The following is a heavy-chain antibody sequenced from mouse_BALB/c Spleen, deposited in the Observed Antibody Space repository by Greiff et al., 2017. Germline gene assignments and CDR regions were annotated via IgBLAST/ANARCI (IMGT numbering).Heavy chain of an antibody. CDR1: GYTFTSYW. J-gene: IGHJ4*01. V-gene: IGHV1-7*01. Sequence: VQLQESGAELAKPGASVKMSCKASGYTFTSYWMHWVKQRPGQGLEWIGYINPSTGYTEYNQKFKDKATLTADKSSSTAYMQLSSLTSEDSAVYYCARREGYPCYAMDYWGQGTSVTVAA. CDR3: ARREGYPCYAMDY. D-gene: IGHD2-2*01. CDR2: INPSTGYT.